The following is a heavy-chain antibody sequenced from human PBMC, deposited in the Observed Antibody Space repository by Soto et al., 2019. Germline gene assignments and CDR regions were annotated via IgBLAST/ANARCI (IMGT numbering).Heavy chain of an antibody. J-gene: IGHJ4*02. CDR3: ARGVGSSPPRY. V-gene: IGHV4-59*01. CDR2: IYASGSP. D-gene: IGHD1-26*01. Sequence: SETLSLTCTISGGSISVYYWSWIRQSPRQGLEWIGYIYASGSPYYNPSLRSRVTISADTSKNQISLKLTSPTAADTAVYYCARGVGSSPPRYWGRGTLVTVSS. CDR1: GGSISVYY.